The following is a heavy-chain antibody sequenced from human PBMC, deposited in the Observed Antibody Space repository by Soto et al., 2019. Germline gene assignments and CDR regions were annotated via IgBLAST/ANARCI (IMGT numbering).Heavy chain of an antibody. CDR1: GFDFGSFG. CDR3: SADHPHTAIGWPV. V-gene: IGHV1-58*02. Sequence: GASVKVSCKASGFDFGSFGIQFLRQTRGRGLERIGWIVVASGRTNYARQFQGRVAFSRDMSSTTAYMDLYDLKSDDTAVYFCSADHPHTAIGWPVWGQGTTVTVSS. CDR2: IVVASGRT. J-gene: IGHJ6*02.